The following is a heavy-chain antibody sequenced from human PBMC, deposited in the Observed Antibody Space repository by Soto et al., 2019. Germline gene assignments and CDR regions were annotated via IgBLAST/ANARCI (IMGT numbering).Heavy chain of an antibody. CDR3: ARGIRPSTQYCTSHSFHFHYVVDV. CDR1: GFTFSSYA. CDR2: ISYDGSNK. Sequence: QVQVVESGGGVVQPGRSLRLSCAASGFTFSSYAMYWVRQAPGKGLEWVAVISYDGSNKYYADSAKGRFTISRDNSKNTLYLQTNRPRVEDTAVYYCARGIRPSTQYCTSHSFHFHYVVDVWGQGTTVTVSS. D-gene: IGHD2-2*01. V-gene: IGHV3-30-3*01. J-gene: IGHJ6*02.